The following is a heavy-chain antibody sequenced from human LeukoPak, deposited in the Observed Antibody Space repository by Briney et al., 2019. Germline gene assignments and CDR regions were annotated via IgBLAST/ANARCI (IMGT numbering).Heavy chain of an antibody. D-gene: IGHD3-3*01. V-gene: IGHV1-18*04. CDR2: ISAYNGNT. Sequence: ASVKVSCKASGYTFTGYYMHWVRQAPGQGLEWMGWISAYNGNTNYAQKLQGRVTMTTDTSTSTAYMELRSLRSDDTAAYYCARDSKSPYYDFWSGYYTSNYYYYYMDVWGKGTTVTVSS. CDR1: GYTFTGYY. CDR3: ARDSKSPYYDFWSGYYTSNYYYYYMDV. J-gene: IGHJ6*03.